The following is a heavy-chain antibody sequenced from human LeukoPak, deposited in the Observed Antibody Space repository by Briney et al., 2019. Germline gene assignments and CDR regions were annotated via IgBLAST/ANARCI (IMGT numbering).Heavy chain of an antibody. CDR3: ARGVYDSTGYYQY. Sequence: PGGSLRLSCAASGFTFSNYEMNWVRQAPGKGLEWVSYISTSGSTIYYAASVKGRFTISRDNGKSSLYLQMNSLRAEDTAVYYCARGVYDSTGYYQYWGQGTLVTVSS. D-gene: IGHD3-22*01. CDR2: ISTSGSTI. V-gene: IGHV3-48*03. J-gene: IGHJ4*02. CDR1: GFTFSNYE.